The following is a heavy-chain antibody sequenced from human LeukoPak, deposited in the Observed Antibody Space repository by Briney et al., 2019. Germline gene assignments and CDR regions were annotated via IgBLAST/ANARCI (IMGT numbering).Heavy chain of an antibody. CDR3: AKEDYSSSWYGGGNFDY. Sequence: PGRSLRLSCAASGFTFDDYAMHWVRQAPGKGLEWVSGISWNSGSIGYADSVKGRFTISRDNAKNSLYLQMNSLRAEDTALYYCAKEDYSSSWYGGGNFDYWGQGTLVTVSS. CDR1: GFTFDDYA. J-gene: IGHJ4*02. V-gene: IGHV3-9*01. D-gene: IGHD6-13*01. CDR2: ISWNSGSI.